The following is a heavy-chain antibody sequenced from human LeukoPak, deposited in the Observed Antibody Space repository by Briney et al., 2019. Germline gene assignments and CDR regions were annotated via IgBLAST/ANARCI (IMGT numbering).Heavy chain of an antibody. CDR1: GFTFDDYA. Sequence: GGSLRLSCAASGFTFDDYAMHWVRQAPGKGVEWVSGISWNSGSIDYADSVKGRFTISRDHAKNSLYLQMTSLRAEDMALYYCAKSPYGDYIYQGPHWYFDLWGRGTLVTVSS. CDR2: ISWNSGSI. D-gene: IGHD4-17*01. J-gene: IGHJ2*01. V-gene: IGHV3-9*03. CDR3: AKSPYGDYIYQGPHWYFDL.